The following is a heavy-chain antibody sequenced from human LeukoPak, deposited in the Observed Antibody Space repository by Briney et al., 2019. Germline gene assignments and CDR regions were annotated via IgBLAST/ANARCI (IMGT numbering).Heavy chain of an antibody. CDR2: ISGSGSNT. CDR1: GFIFASYA. V-gene: IGHV3-23*01. J-gene: IGHJ6*02. D-gene: IGHD6-13*01. CDR3: AKVSSSSPAGMDV. Sequence: GGSLRLSCAASGFIFASYAMSWVRRPPGKGLEWVPTISGSGSNTYYADSVKGRFTISRDNSKNTLYLQMNSLRVEDAAVYYCAKVSSSSPAGMDVWGQGTTVTVSS.